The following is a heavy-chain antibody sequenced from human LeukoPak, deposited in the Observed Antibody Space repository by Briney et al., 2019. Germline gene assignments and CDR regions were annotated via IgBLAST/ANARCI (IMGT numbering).Heavy chain of an antibody. CDR2: IYHSGST. V-gene: IGHV4-4*02. CDR1: GGSISSSNW. J-gene: IGHJ3*02. Sequence: PSGTLSLTCAVSGGSISSSNWWSWVRQPPGKGLEWIGEIYHSGSTNYNPSLKSRVTISVDKSKNQFSLKLSSVTAADTAVYYCARVSSSGWYPTYASDIWGQGTMVTVSS. D-gene: IGHD6-19*01. CDR3: ARVSSSGWYPTYASDI.